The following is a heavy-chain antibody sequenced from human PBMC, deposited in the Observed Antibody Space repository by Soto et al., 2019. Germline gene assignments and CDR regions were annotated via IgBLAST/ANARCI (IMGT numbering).Heavy chain of an antibody. CDR1: GSTARTNY. D-gene: IGHD5-18*01. J-gene: IGHJ4*02. CDR3: ARGIPRGYSYGSYYFDY. Sequence: GGSLRLSCAASGSTARTNYLPWFRQAPGKGLEWVSVIYSGGRTYYADSVKGRFTISRDNSKNTLYLQMNSLRAEDTAVYYCARGIPRGYSYGSYYFDYWGKG. V-gene: IGHV3-53*01. CDR2: IYSGGRT.